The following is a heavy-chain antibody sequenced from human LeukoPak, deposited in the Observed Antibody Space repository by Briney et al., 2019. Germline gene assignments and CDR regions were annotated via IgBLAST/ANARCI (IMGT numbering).Heavy chain of an antibody. CDR3: AREVGSSGWYDAFDI. V-gene: IGHV3-7*01. CDR2: INQDGSEQ. CDR1: GFAFSSYW. D-gene: IGHD6-19*01. Sequence: GGSLRLSCAASGFAFSSYWMSWVRQAPGKGLEWVANINQDGSEQYYVDSVKGRFTISRDNAKNTLYLQMNSLRAEDTAVYYCAREVGSSGWYDAFDIWGQGTMVTVSS. J-gene: IGHJ3*02.